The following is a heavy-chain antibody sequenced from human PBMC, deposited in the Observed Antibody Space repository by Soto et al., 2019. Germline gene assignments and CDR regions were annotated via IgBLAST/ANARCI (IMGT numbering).Heavy chain of an antibody. J-gene: IGHJ6*03. V-gene: IGHV1-69*13. CDR3: ARGGSTVTFRYYYYYMDV. Sequence: SLKVSCKASGGTFSSYAISWVRQAPGQGLEWMGGIIPIFGTANYAQKFQGRVTITADESTSTAYMELSSLRSEDTAVYYCARGGSTVTFRYYYYYMDVWGKGTTVTVSS. CDR2: IIPIFGTA. D-gene: IGHD4-17*01. CDR1: GGTFSSYA.